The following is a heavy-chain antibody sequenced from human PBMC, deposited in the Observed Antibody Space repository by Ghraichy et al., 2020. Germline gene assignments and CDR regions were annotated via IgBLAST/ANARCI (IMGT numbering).Heavy chain of an antibody. CDR3: ARRGYYYDSSGRFDY. J-gene: IGHJ4*02. CDR1: GGSISSSSYY. V-gene: IGHV4-39*01. D-gene: IGHD3-22*01. CDR2: IYYSGST. Sequence: SQTLSLTCTVSGGSISSSSYYWGWIRQPPGKGLEWIGSIYYSGSTYYNPSLKSRVTISVDTSKNQFSLKLSSVTAADTAVYYCARRGYYYDSSGRFDYWGQGTLVTVSS.